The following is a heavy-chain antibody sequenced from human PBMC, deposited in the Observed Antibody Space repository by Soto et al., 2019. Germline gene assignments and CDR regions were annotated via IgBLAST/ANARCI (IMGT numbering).Heavy chain of an antibody. CDR2: IYTSGST. D-gene: IGHD6-13*01. Sequence: SETLSLTCTVSGASISSTTYCWGWIRQHPGQGLEWIGGIYTSGSTNYNPSLKSRVTMSVDTSKNQFSLKLSSVTAADTAVYYCASDSSNYGMDVWGQGTTVTV. CDR1: GASISSTTYC. CDR3: ASDSSNYGMDV. J-gene: IGHJ6*02. V-gene: IGHV4-39*07.